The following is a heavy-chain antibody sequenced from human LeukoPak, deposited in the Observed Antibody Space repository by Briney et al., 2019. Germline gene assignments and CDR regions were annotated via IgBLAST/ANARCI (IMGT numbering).Heavy chain of an antibody. CDR2: IKQDGSEK. CDR1: GFTFSSNW. J-gene: IGHJ4*02. CDR3: AREIAVAGNF. D-gene: IGHD6-19*01. V-gene: IGHV3-7*01. Sequence: GGSLRLSCAASGFTFSSNWMSWVRQAPGKGMEWVANIKQDGSEKYYVDSVKGRFTISRDNAKNSLYLQMNSLRAEDTAVYYCAREIAVAGNFGGQGTLVTVSS.